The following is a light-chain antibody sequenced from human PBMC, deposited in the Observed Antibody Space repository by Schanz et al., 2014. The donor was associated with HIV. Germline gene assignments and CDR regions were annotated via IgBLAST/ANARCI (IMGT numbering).Light chain of an antibody. Sequence: QSALTQPASVSGTPGQSITISCTGTKSDVGSYNYVSWYVQHPGKAPKLLIYDVTNRPSGVSNRFSGSKSGNTASLAISGLQAEDEADYYCSSLTSSSPLYVFGTGTKLTVL. CDR2: DVT. CDR3: SSLTSSSPLYV. CDR1: KSDVGSYNY. V-gene: IGLV2-14*01. J-gene: IGLJ1*01.